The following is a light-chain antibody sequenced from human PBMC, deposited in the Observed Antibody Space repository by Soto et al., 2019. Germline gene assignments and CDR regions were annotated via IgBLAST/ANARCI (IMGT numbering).Light chain of an antibody. V-gene: IGKV1-5*03. J-gene: IGKJ2*01. Sequence: DIQLSQSPSTLSASVGDRITITCRASQSITSWLAWYQQKPGTAPKLQIYKASRLQSGVPSRFSGSGSETDFTLSISSLKPHDIATYYSQQYFIYPYTFGQGTTVDVK. CDR2: KAS. CDR3: QQYFIYPYT. CDR1: QSITSW.